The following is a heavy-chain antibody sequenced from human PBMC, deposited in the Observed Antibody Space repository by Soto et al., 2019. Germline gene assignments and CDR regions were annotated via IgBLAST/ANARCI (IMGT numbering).Heavy chain of an antibody. D-gene: IGHD1-26*01. Sequence: EVQLVESGGGLVQPGGSLRLSCAASGFTFSSYYMSWVRQAQGKGLEWVANVNEDGSEKYYVDSVKGRFTVSRDNAKNSLYLQMNSLRAEDTAVYYCATWGGAGSDYWGQGTLVTVSS. CDR3: ATWGGAGSDY. J-gene: IGHJ4*02. CDR2: VNEDGSEK. CDR1: GFTFSSYY. V-gene: IGHV3-7*01.